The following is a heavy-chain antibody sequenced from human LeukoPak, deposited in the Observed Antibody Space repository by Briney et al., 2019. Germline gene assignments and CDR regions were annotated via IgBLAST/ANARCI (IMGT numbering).Heavy chain of an antibody. CDR1: GGFISGHY. V-gene: IGHV4-59*08. CDR3: ARQNPAVGGQGLDY. CDR2: IFYTGST. Sequence: AETLFLTCTVSGGFISGHYWSWIRQPPGKGLEWIGYIFYTGSTDYNPSVFFFTTMSVDTSKNQFSLRLTSVTAADTAVYYCARQNPAVGGQGLDYWGEGILGTVFS. J-gene: IGHJ4*02. D-gene: IGHD6-13*01.